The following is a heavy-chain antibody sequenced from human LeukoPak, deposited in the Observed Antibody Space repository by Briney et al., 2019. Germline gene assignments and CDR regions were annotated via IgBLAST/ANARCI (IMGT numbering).Heavy chain of an antibody. Sequence: SETLSLTCTVSGGSISSGSYYWSWIRQPAGKGLEWIGRIYTSGSTNYNPSLKSRVTISVDTSKNQFSLKLSSVTAADTAVYYCAKEAADIVVVPAAMMDSWGQGTLVTVSS. D-gene: IGHD2-2*01. V-gene: IGHV4-61*02. CDR3: AKEAADIVVVPAAMMDS. CDR1: GGSISSGSYY. CDR2: IYTSGST. J-gene: IGHJ5*01.